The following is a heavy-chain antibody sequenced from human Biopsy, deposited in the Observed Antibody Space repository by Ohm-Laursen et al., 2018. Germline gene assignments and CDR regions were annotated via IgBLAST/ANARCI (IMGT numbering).Heavy chain of an antibody. D-gene: IGHD3-22*01. CDR1: GGSLSSYY. V-gene: IGHV4-4*07. J-gene: IGHJ3*02. Sequence: TLSLTCTVSGGSLSSYYWSWIRQPPGKGLEWIGRIYSSGSTNYNTSLKSRVTLSMDTSKRQFSLKLSFVTAADTAVYYCARWTPEYDSSRYYLDAFDIWGQGTKVTVSS. CDR3: ARWTPEYDSSRYYLDAFDI. CDR2: IYSSGST.